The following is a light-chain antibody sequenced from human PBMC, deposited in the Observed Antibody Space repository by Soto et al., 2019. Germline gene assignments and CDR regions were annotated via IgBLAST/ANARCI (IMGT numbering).Light chain of an antibody. J-gene: IGLJ1*01. V-gene: IGLV1-47*01. CDR2: RND. CDR3: AAWDDTVRSYV. CDR1: ISNIGNNY. Sequence: QPVLTQPSSVSGTPGQGVTISCSGSISNIGNNYVYWFQQLPGTAPKVLSNRNDQRPSGVPDRFSGSESGTSASLAISGLRSEDEADYYCAAWDDTVRSYVFGTGTKVTVL.